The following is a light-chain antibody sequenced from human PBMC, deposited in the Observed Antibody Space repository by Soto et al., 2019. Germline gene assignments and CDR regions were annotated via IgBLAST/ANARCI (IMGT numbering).Light chain of an antibody. J-gene: IGKJ2*01. CDR3: QQYDKLPYT. CDR1: QDISNY. Sequence: DIQMNQSPSSLSASVGDRVTITCQASQDISNYLNWYQQKPGKAPRLLIYDASNLKTGVPSRFSGTGSGTDFTFTISGLQPEDIATYYCQQYDKLPYTFGQGTKLEIK. CDR2: DAS. V-gene: IGKV1-33*01.